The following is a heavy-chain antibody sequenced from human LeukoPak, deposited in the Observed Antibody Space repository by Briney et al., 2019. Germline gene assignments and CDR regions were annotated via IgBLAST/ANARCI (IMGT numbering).Heavy chain of an antibody. CDR1: GGSFSGYY. CDR3: VRRSNYYYYGMDV. D-gene: IGHD2-2*01. CDR2: INHSGST. J-gene: IGHJ6*02. Sequence: PSETLSLTCVVYGGSFSGYYWSWIRPPPGKGREWIGEINHSGSTNYNPSLKCRGTISVDTSKNQFSLKLSSVTAADTAVYYCVRRSNYYYYGMDVWGQGTTVTVSS. V-gene: IGHV4-34*01.